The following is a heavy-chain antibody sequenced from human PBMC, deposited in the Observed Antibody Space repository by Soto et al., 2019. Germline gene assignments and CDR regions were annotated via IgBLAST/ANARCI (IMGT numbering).Heavy chain of an antibody. J-gene: IGHJ2*01. V-gene: IGHV3-11*05. CDR3: ARVIAAAGGRRYFDL. CDR1: GFTFSDYY. Sequence: QVQLVESGGGLVKLGGSLRLSCAASGFTFSDYYMSWIRQAPGKGLEWVSYINSSSTYTNYADSAKGRFTISRDNAKNSLYLQMNSLRAEDTAGYYCARVIAAAGGRRYFDLWGRGTLVTVSS. CDR2: INSSSTYT. D-gene: IGHD6-13*01.